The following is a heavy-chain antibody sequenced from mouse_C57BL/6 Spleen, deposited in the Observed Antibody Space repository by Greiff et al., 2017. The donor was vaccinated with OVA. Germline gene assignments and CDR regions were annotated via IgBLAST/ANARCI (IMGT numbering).Heavy chain of an antibody. D-gene: IGHD1-1*01. Sequence: QVQLQQPGAELVMPGASVKLSCKASGYTFTSYWMHWVKQRPGQGLEWIGEIDPSDSYTNYNQKFKGQSTLTVDKSSSTAYMQLSSLTSEDSAVYYCARHYDYGSSYAMDYWGQGTSVTVSS. CDR2: IDPSDSYT. CDR1: GYTFTSYW. V-gene: IGHV1-69*01. J-gene: IGHJ4*01. CDR3: ARHYDYGSSYAMDY.